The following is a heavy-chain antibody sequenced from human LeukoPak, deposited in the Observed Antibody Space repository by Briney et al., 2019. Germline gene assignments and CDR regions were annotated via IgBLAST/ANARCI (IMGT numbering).Heavy chain of an antibody. J-gene: IGHJ4*02. V-gene: IGHV3-23*01. D-gene: IGHD3-22*01. CDR2: ISGSGGST. Sequence: PGGSLRLSCAASGFTFSSYAMSWVRQAPGKGLEWVSAISGSGGSTYYADSVKGRFTISRDNSKNTLYLQMNSLRAEDTAVYYCAKDSHYYDSSGYYLDWGQGTLVTVSS. CDR3: AKDSHYYDSSGYYLD. CDR1: GFTFSSYA.